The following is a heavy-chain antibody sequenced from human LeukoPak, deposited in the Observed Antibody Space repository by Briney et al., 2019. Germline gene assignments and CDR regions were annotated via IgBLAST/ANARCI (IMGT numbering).Heavy chain of an antibody. V-gene: IGHV3-7*01. CDR3: ASFITDIAVDI. CDR2: IKQDGSEK. Sequence: GGSLRLSCAASGFTFSSYWMSWVRQAPGKGLEWVANIKQDGSEKYYVDSVKGRFTISRDNAKNSLYLQMNSLRAEDTAVYYCASFITDIAVDIWGQGTMVTVSS. CDR1: GFTFSSYW. J-gene: IGHJ3*02. D-gene: IGHD6-19*01.